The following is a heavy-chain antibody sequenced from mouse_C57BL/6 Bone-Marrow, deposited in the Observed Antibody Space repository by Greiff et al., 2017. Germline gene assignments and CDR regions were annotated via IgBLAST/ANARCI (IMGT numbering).Heavy chain of an antibody. D-gene: IGHD2-3*01. CDR2: ISNGGGST. J-gene: IGHJ3*01. CDR3: ARHSDGIAH. Sequence: EVQGVESGGGLVQPGGSLKLSCAASGFTFSDYYMYWVRQTPEKRLEWVAYISNGGGSTYYPDTVKGRFTITRDNAKNTLYLQMSRLKSEDTAMYYCARHSDGIAHWGQGTLVTVSA. CDR1: GFTFSDYY. V-gene: IGHV5-12*01.